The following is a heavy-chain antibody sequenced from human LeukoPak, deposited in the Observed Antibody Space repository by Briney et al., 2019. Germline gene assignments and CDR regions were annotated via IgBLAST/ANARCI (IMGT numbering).Heavy chain of an antibody. CDR1: GYTFTSYG. CDR3: ATAFLTVTTDY. CDR2: ISAYNGNT. V-gene: IGHV1-18*01. Sequence: ASVKVSCKASGYTFTSYGISWVRQAPGQGLEWMGWISAYNGNTNYAQKLQGRVTMTTDTSTSTAYMELSSLRSEDTAVYYCATAFLTVTTDYWGQGTLVTVSS. D-gene: IGHD4-11*01. J-gene: IGHJ4*02.